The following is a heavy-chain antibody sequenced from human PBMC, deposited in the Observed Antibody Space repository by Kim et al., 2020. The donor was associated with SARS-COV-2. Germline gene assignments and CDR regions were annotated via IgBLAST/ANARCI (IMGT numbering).Heavy chain of an antibody. CDR2: INNGGNP. CDR3: AKDHPSNGWPAFDS. CDR1: GFTFTSRA. J-gene: IGHJ4*02. D-gene: IGHD6-19*01. Sequence: GGSLRLSCVASGFTFTSRAMSWVRQSPVKGLEWVASINNGGNPYYANSVKGRFTISRDITKDTLYPQMNSLRADDTALYYCAKDHPSNGWPAFDSWGQGT. V-gene: IGHV3-23*01.